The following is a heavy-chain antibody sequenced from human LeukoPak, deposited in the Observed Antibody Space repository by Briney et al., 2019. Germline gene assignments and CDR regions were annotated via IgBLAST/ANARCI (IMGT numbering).Heavy chain of an antibody. CDR3: AREVVPAAIEVDTAMAQGINYYYYYMDV. D-gene: IGHD2-2*02. V-gene: IGHV4-39*02. CDR1: GGSISSSSYY. CDR2: IYYSGST. J-gene: IGHJ6*03. Sequence: SETLSLTCTVSGGSISSSSYYWGWIRQPPGKGLEWIGSIYYSGSTYYNPSLKSRVTISVDTSKNQFSLKLSSVTAADTAVYYCAREVVPAAIEVDTAMAQGINYYYYYMDVWGKGTTVTVSS.